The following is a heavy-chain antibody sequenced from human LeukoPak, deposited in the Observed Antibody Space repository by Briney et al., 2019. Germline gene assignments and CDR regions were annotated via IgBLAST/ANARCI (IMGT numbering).Heavy chain of an antibody. CDR2: INPNSGDT. CDR3: AARGYNHRGFDY. V-gene: IGHV1-2*02. Sequence: ASVKVSCRASGYTFTGYYMHWVRQAPGQGLEWMGWINPNSGDTNYAQKFQGGATMTRDTSISTAYMELSRLRSDDTAVYYCAARGYNHRGFDYWGQGTLVTVSS. J-gene: IGHJ4*02. CDR1: GYTFTGYY. D-gene: IGHD5-18*01.